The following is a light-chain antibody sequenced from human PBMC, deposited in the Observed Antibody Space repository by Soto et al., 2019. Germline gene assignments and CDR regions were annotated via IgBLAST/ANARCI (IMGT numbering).Light chain of an antibody. CDR3: TSYTSSTSYV. V-gene: IGLV2-14*01. CDR1: SSDVGGYNF. CDR2: EVS. Sequence: QSALTQPASVSGSPGQTSTISCTGTSSDVGGYNFVSWYQQHPGKAPKLMISEVSNRPSGVSNRFSGSKSGNTASLTISGLQADEEADYYCTSYTSSTSYVFGSGTKGTGL. J-gene: IGLJ1*01.